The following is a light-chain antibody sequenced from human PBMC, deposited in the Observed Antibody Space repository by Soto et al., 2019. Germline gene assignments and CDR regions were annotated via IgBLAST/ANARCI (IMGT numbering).Light chain of an antibody. V-gene: IGKV3-15*01. CDR1: QSVSTN. J-gene: IGKJ2*01. CDR3: LQYNNWPPYT. Sequence: EIVMTQSPATLSVSPGERATLSCRASQSVSTNLAWYQQKPGLAPRLLIYGASARATGITARFSGRGSGTEFTLTISSLQSEDFAVYYCLQYNNWPPYTFGQGTRLEI. CDR2: GAS.